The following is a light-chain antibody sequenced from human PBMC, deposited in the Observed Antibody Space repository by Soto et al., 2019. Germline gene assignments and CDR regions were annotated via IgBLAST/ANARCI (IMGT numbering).Light chain of an antibody. V-gene: IGKV1-5*01. CDR1: QSISSW. J-gene: IGKJ1*01. CDR3: QQYNTLSGT. Sequence: DIQMTQSPSTLSASVGDRVTITCRASQSISSWLAWYQQKLGRAPRLLIYDASSLESGVPSRFSGSGYGTEFTLTISSLQPDDFATYYCQQYNTLSGTFGQGTKVDIK. CDR2: DAS.